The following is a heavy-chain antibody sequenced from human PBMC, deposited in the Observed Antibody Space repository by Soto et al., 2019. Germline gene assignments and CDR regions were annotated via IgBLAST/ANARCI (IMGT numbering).Heavy chain of an antibody. CDR1: GGSISSYY. Sequence: SETLSLTCTVSGGSISSYYWSWIRQPPGKGLEWIGYIYYSGITDYNPSLKSRVTISVDTSKSQFSLKLCSVTAADTAVYYCARGGGVYYFDYWGQGTLVTVSS. D-gene: IGHD2-8*02. V-gene: IGHV4-59*01. J-gene: IGHJ4*02. CDR2: IYYSGIT. CDR3: ARGGGVYYFDY.